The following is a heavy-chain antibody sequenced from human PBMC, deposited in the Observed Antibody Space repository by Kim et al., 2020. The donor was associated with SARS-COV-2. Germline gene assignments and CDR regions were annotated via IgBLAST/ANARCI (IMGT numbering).Heavy chain of an antibody. D-gene: IGHD6-6*01. Sequence: SETLSLTCTVSGGSISSYYWSWIRQPAGKGLEWIGRIYTSGSTNYNPYLKSRFTMSVDTSKNQFSLHLSSVTAADTAVNYCARDVARYSSSGGNWFDPWGQGTLVTVSS. V-gene: IGHV4-4*07. CDR2: IYTSGST. J-gene: IGHJ5*02. CDR1: GGSISSYY. CDR3: ARDVARYSSSGGNWFDP.